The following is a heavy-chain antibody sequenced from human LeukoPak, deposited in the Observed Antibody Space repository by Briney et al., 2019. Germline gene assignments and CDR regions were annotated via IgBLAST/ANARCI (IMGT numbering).Heavy chain of an antibody. J-gene: IGHJ4*02. Sequence: GGSLRLSCAVSGFTFRNYWMYWVRQAPGEALVWVSRISGDGSTTTYADTVKGRFTISRVNAKNTLYLQMNSLRADDTAVYYCASSLLGVSPWGQGTLVTVSS. CDR1: GFTFRNYW. CDR2: ISGDGSTT. CDR3: ASSLLGVSP. D-gene: IGHD3-3*01. V-gene: IGHV3-74*01.